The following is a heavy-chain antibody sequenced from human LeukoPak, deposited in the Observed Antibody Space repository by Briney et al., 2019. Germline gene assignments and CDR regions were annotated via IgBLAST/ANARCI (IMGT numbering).Heavy chain of an antibody. Sequence: PGGSLRLSCAASGFTFSTHWMTWVRQAPGKGLEWVALIWYDGSNKYYADSVKDRFTISRDNYKNTLYLQMNSLRAEDTAVYYCARDQGCTSTDCYSLFFHYWGQGTLVTVSS. CDR2: IWYDGSNK. J-gene: IGHJ4*02. CDR1: GFTFSTHW. V-gene: IGHV3-33*08. CDR3: ARDQGCTSTDCYSLFFHY. D-gene: IGHD2-2*01.